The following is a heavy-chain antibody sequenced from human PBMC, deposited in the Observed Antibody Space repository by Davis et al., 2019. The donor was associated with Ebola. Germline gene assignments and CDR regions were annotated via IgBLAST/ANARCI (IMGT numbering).Heavy chain of an antibody. V-gene: IGHV5-51*01. CDR3: ARHWPLRPVRPEHLDS. J-gene: IGHJ4*02. CDR2: IFPDDSDT. D-gene: IGHD6-6*01. CDR1: GYNFANYW. Sequence: GESLKISCKGSGYNFANYWITWVRQMPGKGLEWVGIIFPDDSDTRYSPSFQGQVTISVDMSISTAYLQWNSLKASDSAMYYCARHWPLRPVRPEHLDSWGQGTLVTVSS.